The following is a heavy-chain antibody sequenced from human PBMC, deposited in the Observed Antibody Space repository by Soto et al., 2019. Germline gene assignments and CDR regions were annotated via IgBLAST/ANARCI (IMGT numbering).Heavy chain of an antibody. Sequence: ASVKVSCKASGYTFTSYGISWVRQAPGQGLEWMGWISAYNGNTNYAQKLQGRVTMTTDTSTSTAYMELRSLRSDDTAVYYCARDDEVGSSYYYYGMDVWGQGTTVTVSS. J-gene: IGHJ6*02. CDR3: ARDDEVGSSYYYYGMDV. CDR1: GYTFTSYG. D-gene: IGHD6-6*01. CDR2: ISAYNGNT. V-gene: IGHV1-18*01.